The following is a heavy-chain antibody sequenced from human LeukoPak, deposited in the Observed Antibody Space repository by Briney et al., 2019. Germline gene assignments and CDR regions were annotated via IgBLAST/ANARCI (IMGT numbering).Heavy chain of an antibody. CDR3: ARHSERSAYYFDY. CDR1: GGSISSSSYY. J-gene: IGHJ4*02. D-gene: IGHD3-16*01. Sequence: SETLSLTCTVSGGSISSSSYYWGWLRQPPGKGLEWIGRIYTSGSTDYNPSLKSRVTMSVDTAKNQFSLKLNSVTAADTAMYYCARHSERSAYYFDYWGQGKLVTVSS. V-gene: IGHV4-39*07. CDR2: IYTSGST.